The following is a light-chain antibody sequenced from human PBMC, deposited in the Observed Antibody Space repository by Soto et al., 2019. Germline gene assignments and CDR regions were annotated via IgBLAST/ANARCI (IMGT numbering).Light chain of an antibody. CDR3: QQYGTSPWT. J-gene: IGKJ1*01. CDR2: GAS. CDR1: QSVFSSY. Sequence: EIVLTQSPGTLSLSPGERATLSCRASQSVFSSYLAWYHQKPGRAPRLVIYGASSRATGIPDRFSGSGSGADFTLTISRLEPEDFAVYYCQQYGTSPWTFGQGTRVEIK. V-gene: IGKV3-20*01.